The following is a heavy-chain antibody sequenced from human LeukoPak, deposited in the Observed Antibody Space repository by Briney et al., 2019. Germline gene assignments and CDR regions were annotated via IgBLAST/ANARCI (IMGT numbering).Heavy chain of an antibody. CDR1: GGTFSSYA. V-gene: IGHV1-69*05. J-gene: IGHJ4*02. CDR2: IIPIFGTA. Sequence: SVKVSCKASGGTFSSYAISWVRQDPGQGLEWMGRIIPIFGTANYAQKFQGRVTITTDESTSTAYMELSSLRSEDTAVYYCARDWYYYDSSGYYFPQGVLDYWGQGTLVTVSS. CDR3: ARDWYYYDSSGYYFPQGVLDY. D-gene: IGHD3-22*01.